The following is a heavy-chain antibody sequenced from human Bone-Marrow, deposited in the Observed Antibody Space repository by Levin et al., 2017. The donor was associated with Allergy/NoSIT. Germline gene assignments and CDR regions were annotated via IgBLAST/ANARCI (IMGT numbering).Heavy chain of an antibody. J-gene: IGHJ5*02. CDR3: ARAASDYDSSGDEFDP. CDR2: IYYSGST. Sequence: SETLSLTCTVSGGSISSGDYYWSWIRQPPGKGLEWIGYIYYSGSTYYNPSLKSRVTISVDTSKNQFSLKLSSVTAADTAVYYCARAASDYDSSGDEFDPWGQGTLVTVSS. V-gene: IGHV4-30-4*01. D-gene: IGHD3-22*01. CDR1: GGSISSGDYY.